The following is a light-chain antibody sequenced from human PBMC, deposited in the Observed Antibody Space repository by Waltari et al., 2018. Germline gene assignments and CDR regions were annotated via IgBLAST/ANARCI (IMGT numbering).Light chain of an antibody. CDR2: GAS. CDR3: HQHNSWPPLS. CDR1: QSVSSN. V-gene: IGKV3-15*01. Sequence: EIVMTQSPATLSVSPGERATLSCRASQSVSSNLAWYQQKPGQAPGLLIYGASTRATGIPAGLSGSGSGTEFTLTISSLQSEDYAVYFCHQHNSWPPLSFGGGTKVEIK. J-gene: IGKJ4*01.